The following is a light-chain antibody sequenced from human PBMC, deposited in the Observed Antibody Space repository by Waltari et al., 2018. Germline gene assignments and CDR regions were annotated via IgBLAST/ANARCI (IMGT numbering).Light chain of an antibody. Sequence: NFMLTQPPSVSESPGKTVNISCTRRSGRIAGFYVPGFRLPPGRSPTTLIYEDNQRPSGVPDRFSGSIDSSSNSASLTISGLKTEDEADYYCQSYDRTNVIFGGGTKLTVL. V-gene: IGLV6-57*01. CDR2: EDN. CDR3: QSYDRTNVI. CDR1: SGRIAGFY. J-gene: IGLJ2*01.